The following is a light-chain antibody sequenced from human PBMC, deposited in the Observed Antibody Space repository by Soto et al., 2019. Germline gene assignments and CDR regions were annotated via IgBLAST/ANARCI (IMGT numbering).Light chain of an antibody. J-gene: IGKJ1*01. V-gene: IGKV3-15*01. CDR2: GAS. CDR1: QSVSSK. CDR3: QQYGSSPRWT. Sequence: EILMTQSPATLSLSPGERATLSCRASQSVSSKLAWYQQRRGQAPRLLIYGASSRATGIPARFSGSGSGTEFTLTISSLQSEDFAVYYCQQYGSSPRWTFGQGTKVEIK.